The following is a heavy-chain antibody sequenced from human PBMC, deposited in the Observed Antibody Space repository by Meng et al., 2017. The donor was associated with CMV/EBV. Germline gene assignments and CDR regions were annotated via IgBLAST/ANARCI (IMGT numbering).Heavy chain of an antibody. CDR2: IYYSGST. D-gene: IGHD1-14*01. V-gene: IGHV4-30-4*08. CDR3: ARVTSRVAGAFDY. CDR1: GGSISSGDYY. Sequence: VQLQDPGPGLVKPSQTLSLTCTVSGGSISSGDYYWSWIRQPPGKGLEWIGYIYYSGSTYYNPSLKSRVTISVDTSKNQFSLKLSSVTAADTAVYYCARVTSRVAGAFDYWGQGTLVTVSS. J-gene: IGHJ4*02.